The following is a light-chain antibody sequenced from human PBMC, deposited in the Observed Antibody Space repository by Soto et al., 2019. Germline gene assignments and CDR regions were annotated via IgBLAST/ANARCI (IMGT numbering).Light chain of an antibody. J-gene: IGLJ1*01. CDR1: SSDVGTYNY. CDR2: EVS. Sequence: QSALTQPASVSGSPGQSITISCTGTSSDVGTYNYVSWYQQHSGKAPKLMIYEVSNRPSGVSNRFSGSKSGNTASLTISGLQVEDEADYYCSAYTSRLTLYVFGSGTKLTVL. CDR3: SAYTSRLTLYV. V-gene: IGLV2-14*01.